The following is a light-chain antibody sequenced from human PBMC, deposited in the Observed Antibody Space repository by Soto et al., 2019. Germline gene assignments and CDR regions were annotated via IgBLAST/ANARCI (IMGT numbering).Light chain of an antibody. CDR3: QQYEDLPLT. Sequence: DIPMTQSPSSLSASVGDRVTITCQASQDISNYLNWYQQEPGKAPKLLIFDASNVETGVPSRFSGSGSGTDFTLTIHSLQPEDAATYYCQQYEDLPLTFGGGTKVGIK. CDR2: DAS. J-gene: IGKJ4*01. V-gene: IGKV1-33*01. CDR1: QDISNY.